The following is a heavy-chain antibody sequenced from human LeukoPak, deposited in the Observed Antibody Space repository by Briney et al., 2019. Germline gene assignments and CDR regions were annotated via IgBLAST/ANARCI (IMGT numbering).Heavy chain of an antibody. CDR2: IRYDGSNK. CDR1: GFTFSSYG. CDR3: ATPPGDFWSGYYPFDY. V-gene: IGHV3-30*02. J-gene: IGHJ4*02. Sequence: PGGPLRLSCAASGFTFSSYGMHWVRQAPGKGLEWVAFIRYDGSNKYYADSVKGRFTISRDNSKNTLYLQMNSLRAEDTAVYYCATPPGDFWSGYYPFDYWGQGTLVTVSS. D-gene: IGHD3-3*01.